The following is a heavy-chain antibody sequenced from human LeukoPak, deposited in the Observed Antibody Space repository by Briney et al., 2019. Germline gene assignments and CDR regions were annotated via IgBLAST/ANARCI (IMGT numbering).Heavy chain of an antibody. J-gene: IGHJ5*02. V-gene: IGHV1-2*04. CDR1: GYTFTGYY. CDR2: INPNSGGT. Sequence: GSSVKVSCKASGYTFTGYYMHWVRQAPGQGLEWMGWINPNSGGTNYAQKFQGWVTMTRDTSISTAYMELSRLRSDDTAVYYCARYCSGGLGSWFDPWGQGTLVTVSS. CDR3: ARYCSGGLGSWFDP. D-gene: IGHD2-15*01.